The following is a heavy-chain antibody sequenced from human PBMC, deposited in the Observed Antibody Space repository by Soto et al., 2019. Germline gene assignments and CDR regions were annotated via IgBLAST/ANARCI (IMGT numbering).Heavy chain of an antibody. Sequence: SETLSLPCTGSGGFPSPYNWSWYCQFAGQELEWSGEINHSGSTNYNPSLKSRITISVDTSKNQFSLKLSAGTAADTAVYYCAKRKGYSCNGVLCTYYVNYCGLENLFTVS. CDR3: AKRKGYSCNGVLCTYYVNY. J-gene: IGHJ4*02. V-gene: IGHV4-34*01. CDR1: GGFPSPYN. CDR2: INHSGST. D-gene: IGHD2-8*01.